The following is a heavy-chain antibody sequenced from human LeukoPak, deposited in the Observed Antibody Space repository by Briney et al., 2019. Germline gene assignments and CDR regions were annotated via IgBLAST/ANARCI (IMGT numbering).Heavy chain of an antibody. V-gene: IGHV4-30-2*01. Sequence: PSQTLSLTCAVSGGSISSGGYSWSWLRQPPGKGLEWIGYIYHSGSTYYNPSLKSRVTISVDRSKNQFSLKLSSVTAADTAVYYCARGGLYDSSGYYDYWGQGTLVTVSS. D-gene: IGHD3-22*01. CDR2: IYHSGST. CDR3: ARGGLYDSSGYYDY. J-gene: IGHJ4*02. CDR1: GGSISSGGYS.